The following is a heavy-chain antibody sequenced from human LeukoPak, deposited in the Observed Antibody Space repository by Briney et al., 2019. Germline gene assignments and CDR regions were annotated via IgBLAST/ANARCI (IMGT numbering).Heavy chain of an antibody. J-gene: IGHJ3*02. V-gene: IGHV4-4*07. CDR3: ARERGDNPDYASPEPFDI. Sequence: SETLSLTCTVSGASISSSYWNWIRQPAGKGLEWIGRFYTTGSSNYNPSLKGRVTMSVDSSKNQFSLSVRSVTAADTAVYYCARERGDNPDYASPEPFDIWGQGTMVTVSS. D-gene: IGHD4/OR15-4a*01. CDR2: FYTTGSS. CDR1: GASISSSY.